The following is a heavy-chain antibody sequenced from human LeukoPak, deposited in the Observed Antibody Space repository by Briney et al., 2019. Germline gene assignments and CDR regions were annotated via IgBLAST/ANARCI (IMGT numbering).Heavy chain of an antibody. CDR3: ARRHPSYGDSYYFDY. CDR1: GTSISSHYW. V-gene: IGHV4-4*02. CDR2: IYHSGST. J-gene: IGHJ4*02. D-gene: IGHD4-17*01. Sequence: PSETLSLTCTVSGTSISSHYWSWVRQPPGKGLEWIGEIYHSGSTNYNPSLKSRVTISVDKSKNQFSLKLSSVTAADTAVYYCARRHPSYGDSYYFDYWGQGTLVTVSS.